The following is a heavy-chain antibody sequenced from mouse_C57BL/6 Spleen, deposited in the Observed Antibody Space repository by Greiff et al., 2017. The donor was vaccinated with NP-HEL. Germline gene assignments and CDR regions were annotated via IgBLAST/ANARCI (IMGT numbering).Heavy chain of an antibody. V-gene: IGHV1-55*01. CDR1: GYTFTSYW. CDR2: IYPGSGST. D-gene: IGHD2-2*01. J-gene: IGHJ3*01. CDR3: SIYYAYDVPFAY. Sequence: QVQLQQPGAELVKPGASVKMSCKASGYTFTSYWITWVKQRPGQGLEWIGDIYPGSGSTNYNEKFKSKATLTVETSSSTAYMQLSSLTSEDSAVYSCSIYYAYDVPFAYWGQGTLVTVSA.